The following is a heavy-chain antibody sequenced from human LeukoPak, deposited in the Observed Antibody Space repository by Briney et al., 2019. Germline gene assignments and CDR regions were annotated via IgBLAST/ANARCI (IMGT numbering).Heavy chain of an antibody. Sequence: PGVSLRLSCAASGFTFSSYAMSWVRQAPGKGLEWVSAISGSGGSTYYADSVKGRFTISRDNSKNTLYLQMNSLRAEDTAVYYCAKAVTRPYGYYGMDVWGQGTTVIVSS. J-gene: IGHJ6*02. CDR2: ISGSGGST. D-gene: IGHD4-17*01. CDR1: GFTFSSYA. CDR3: AKAVTRPYGYYGMDV. V-gene: IGHV3-23*01.